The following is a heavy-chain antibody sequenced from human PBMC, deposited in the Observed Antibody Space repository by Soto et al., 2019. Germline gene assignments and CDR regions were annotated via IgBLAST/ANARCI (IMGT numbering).Heavy chain of an antibody. V-gene: IGHV3-7*01. CDR1: GFTFSSYW. J-gene: IGHJ4*02. D-gene: IGHD3-22*01. CDR2: IKQDGSEK. Sequence: EVQLVESGGDLVQPGGSLRLSCAASGFTFSSYWMSWVRQAPGKGLEWVANIKQDGSEKYYVDSVKGRFTISRDNAKNSLYLQMNSLIVEDTAVYYCASHSSGYKYWGQGTLVTVSS. CDR3: ASHSSGYKY.